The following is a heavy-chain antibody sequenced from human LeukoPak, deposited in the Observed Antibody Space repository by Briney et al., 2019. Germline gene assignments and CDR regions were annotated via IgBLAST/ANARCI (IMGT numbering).Heavy chain of an antibody. CDR1: GGSISNYY. CDR3: ARIPYYYDSSGYSDDAFDI. Sequence: PSETLSLTCTVSGGSISNYYWNWIRQPPGKGLEWIGYIYYSGSTNYNPSLKSRVTISVDTSKNQFSLKLSSVTAADTAVYYCARIPYYYDSSGYSDDAFDIWGQGTMVTVSS. CDR2: IYYSGST. D-gene: IGHD3-22*01. V-gene: IGHV4-59*01. J-gene: IGHJ3*02.